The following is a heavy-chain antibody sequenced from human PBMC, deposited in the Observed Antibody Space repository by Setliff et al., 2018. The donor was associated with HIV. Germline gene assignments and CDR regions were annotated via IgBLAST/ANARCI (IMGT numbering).Heavy chain of an antibody. Sequence: GGSLRLSCAASGFTFSSYSMNWVRQAPGKGLEWVSSISSSSSYIYYADSVKGRFTISRDNAKNSLYLQMNSLRAEDTAVYYCARDADPDYDAFDIWGQGTMVTVSS. CDR2: ISSSSSYI. J-gene: IGHJ3*02. D-gene: IGHD4-17*01. V-gene: IGHV3-21*01. CDR3: ARDADPDYDAFDI. CDR1: GFTFSSYS.